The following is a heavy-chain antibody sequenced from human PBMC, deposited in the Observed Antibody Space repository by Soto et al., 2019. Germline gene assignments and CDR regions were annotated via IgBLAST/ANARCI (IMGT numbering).Heavy chain of an antibody. D-gene: IGHD1-7*01. CDR3: ARGLPDNWNYLSWLDP. CDR2: IIPIFGTA. Sequence: SVKVSCKASGGTFSSYAISWVRQAPGQGLEWMGGIIPIFGTANYAQKFQGRVTITADKSTSTAYMELSSLRSEDTAVYYCARGLPDNWNYLSWLDPWGQGTMVTVSS. V-gene: IGHV1-69*06. J-gene: IGHJ5*02. CDR1: GGTFSSYA.